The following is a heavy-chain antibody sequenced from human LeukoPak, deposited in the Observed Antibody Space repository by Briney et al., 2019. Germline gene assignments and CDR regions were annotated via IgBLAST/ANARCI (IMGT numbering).Heavy chain of an antibody. D-gene: IGHD6-13*01. Sequence: ASVKVSCKASGYTFTSYGISWVRQAPGQGLEWMGWISAYNGNTNYAQKLQGRVTMTTDTSTSTAYMELRGLRSDDTAVYYCARVGRIAASGWFDPWGQGTLVTVSS. CDR2: ISAYNGNT. V-gene: IGHV1-18*01. CDR1: GYTFTSYG. CDR3: ARVGRIAASGWFDP. J-gene: IGHJ5*02.